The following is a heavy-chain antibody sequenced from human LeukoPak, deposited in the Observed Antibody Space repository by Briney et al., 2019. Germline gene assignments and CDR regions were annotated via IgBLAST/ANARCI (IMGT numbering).Heavy chain of an antibody. CDR3: ARMLGASSWYSLDY. CDR1: VGTFSSYA. Sequence: SVKVSCKASVGTFSSYAISWVRQAPGQGLEWMGWIIPIFGTANYAQKFQGRVTITADKSTSTAYMELSSLRSEDTAVYYCARMLGASSWYSLDYWGQGTLVTVSS. D-gene: IGHD6-13*01. V-gene: IGHV1-69*06. CDR2: IIPIFGTA. J-gene: IGHJ4*02.